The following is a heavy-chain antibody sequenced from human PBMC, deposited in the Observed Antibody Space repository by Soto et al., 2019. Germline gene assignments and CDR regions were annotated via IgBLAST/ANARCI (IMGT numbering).Heavy chain of an antibody. Sequence: QVQLVESGGGVVQPGRSLRLSCAASGFTFSSYAMHWVRQAPGKGLEWVAVISYDGSNKYYADSVKGRFTISRDNSKKTLDLQMNSLRAEDTAVYYCARESYDFWSGSSGTNWFDPWGQGTLVTVSS. CDR2: ISYDGSNK. CDR1: GFTFSSYA. D-gene: IGHD3-3*01. J-gene: IGHJ5*02. V-gene: IGHV3-30-3*01. CDR3: ARESYDFWSGSSGTNWFDP.